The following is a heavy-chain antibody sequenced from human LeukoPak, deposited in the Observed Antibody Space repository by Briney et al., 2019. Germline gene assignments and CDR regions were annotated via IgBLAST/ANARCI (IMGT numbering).Heavy chain of an antibody. Sequence: PGGSLRLSCAASGFTFSDYYMSWIRQAPGKGLEWVSYISSSGSTIYYADSVKGRFTISRDNAKNSLYLQMNSLRAEDTAVYYCARDRLYCSGGSCYGYYYYYYGMDVWGQGTTVTVSS. CDR3: ARDRLYCSGGSCYGYYYYYYGMDV. V-gene: IGHV3-11*01. J-gene: IGHJ6*02. CDR2: ISSSGSTI. CDR1: GFTFSDYY. D-gene: IGHD2-15*01.